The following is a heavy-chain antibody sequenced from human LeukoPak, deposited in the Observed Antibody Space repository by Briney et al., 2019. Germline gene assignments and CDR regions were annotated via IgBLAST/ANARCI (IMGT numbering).Heavy chain of an antibody. Sequence: PGGSLRLSCAASGFTFSSYAMSWVRQAPGKGLEWVSAISGSGGSTYYADSVRGRFTISRDNSKNTLYLQMNSLRAEDTAVYYCAKDTDYSNYMPFDYWGQGTLVTVSS. D-gene: IGHD4-11*01. J-gene: IGHJ4*02. CDR2: ISGSGGST. V-gene: IGHV3-23*01. CDR1: GFTFSSYA. CDR3: AKDTDYSNYMPFDY.